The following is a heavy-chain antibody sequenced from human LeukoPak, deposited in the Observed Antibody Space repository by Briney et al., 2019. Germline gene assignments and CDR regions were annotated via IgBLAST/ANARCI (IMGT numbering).Heavy chain of an antibody. CDR2: INSDGSST. CDR1: GFTFSSYW. V-gene: IGHV3-74*01. J-gene: IGHJ4*02. D-gene: IGHD3-22*01. Sequence: SGGSLRLSCAASGFTFSSYWMHWVRQAPGKGLVWVSRINSDGSSTSYADSVKGRFTISRDNAKNTLYLQMNSLRAEDTAVYYCAKAGRYTYYYDSSGYFDYWGQGTLVTVSS. CDR3: AKAGRYTYYYDSSGYFDY.